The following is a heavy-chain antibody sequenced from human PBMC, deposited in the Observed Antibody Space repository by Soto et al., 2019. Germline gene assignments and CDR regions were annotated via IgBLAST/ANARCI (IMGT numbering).Heavy chain of an antibody. D-gene: IGHD5-12*01. Sequence: SETLSLTCAVYGGSFSGYYWSWIRQPPGKGLEWIGEINHSGSTNYNPSLKSRVTISVDTSKNQFSLKLSSVTAADTAVYYCARDGYNFDYWGQGTLVTVSS. CDR2: INHSGST. V-gene: IGHV4-34*01. J-gene: IGHJ4*02. CDR1: GGSFSGYY. CDR3: ARDGYNFDY.